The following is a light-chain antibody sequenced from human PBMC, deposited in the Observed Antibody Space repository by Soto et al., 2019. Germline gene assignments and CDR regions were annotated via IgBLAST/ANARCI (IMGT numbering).Light chain of an antibody. CDR2: GAS. J-gene: IGKJ4*01. CDR3: QQYNSLPLT. CDR1: QSVSSN. Sequence: EIGMTQSPATLSVSPGERATLSCRASQSVSSNLAWYQQKPGQAPRLLIYGASTRATGIPARFSGSGSGTEFTLTISSLQSEDFAVYYCQQYNSLPLTFGGGTKVDNK. V-gene: IGKV3-15*01.